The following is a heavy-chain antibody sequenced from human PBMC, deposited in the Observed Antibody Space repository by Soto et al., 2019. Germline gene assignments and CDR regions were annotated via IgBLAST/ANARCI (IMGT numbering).Heavy chain of an antibody. CDR1: GYTFTSYG. CDR2: ISAYNGNT. J-gene: IGHJ5*02. D-gene: IGHD2-15*01. V-gene: IGHV1-18*01. Sequence: GASVKVSCKASGYTFTSYGLSWGRQAPGQGLEWMGWISAYNGNTNYAQKLQGRVTMTTDTSTSTAYMELRSLRSDDTAVYYCARDRYCSGGSCYSGVGFDPWGQGTLVTVSS. CDR3: ARDRYCSGGSCYSGVGFDP.